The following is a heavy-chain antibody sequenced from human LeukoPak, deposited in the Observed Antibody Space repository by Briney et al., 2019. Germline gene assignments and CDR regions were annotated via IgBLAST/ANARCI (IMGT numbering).Heavy chain of an antibody. D-gene: IGHD1-7*01. J-gene: IGHJ4*02. CDR3: ASRGTGTTEYYFDY. CDR1: GYTFTGYY. Sequence: ASVKVSCKASGYTFTGYYMHWVRQAPGQGLEWMGWSNPNSGGTNYAQKFQGRVTLTRDTSISTAYMELSRLSSDDTAVYYCASRGTGTTEYYFDYWGQGTLVTVSS. CDR2: SNPNSGGT. V-gene: IGHV1-2*02.